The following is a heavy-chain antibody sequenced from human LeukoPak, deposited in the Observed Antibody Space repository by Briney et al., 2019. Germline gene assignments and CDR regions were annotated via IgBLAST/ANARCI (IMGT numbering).Heavy chain of an antibody. CDR3: ATGSQIREADY. D-gene: IGHD3-10*01. CDR1: GFTISDYY. J-gene: IGHJ4*02. V-gene: IGHV3-11*03. CDR2: ISGGSNYI. Sequence: GGSLRLSCVVSGFTISDYYMGWLRQAPGKGLEWLSYISGGSNYINYAASVKGRFTVSRDNAKNSLYLQMNSLRAEDTAVYYCATGSQIREADYWGQGTLVTVSS.